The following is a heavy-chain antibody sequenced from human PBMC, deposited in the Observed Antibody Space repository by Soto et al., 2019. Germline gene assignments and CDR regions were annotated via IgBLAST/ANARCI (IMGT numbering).Heavy chain of an antibody. J-gene: IGHJ6*02. CDR2: IYYSGST. CDR3: ARVFVEYQLLFPRDYYYGMDV. CDR1: GGSVSSGSYY. Sequence: SETLSLTCTVSGGSVSSGSYYWSWIRQPPGKGLEWIGYIYYSGSTNYNPSLKSRVTISVDTSKNQFSLKLSSVTAADTAVYYCARVFVEYQLLFPRDYYYGMDVWGQGTTVTVSS. V-gene: IGHV4-61*01. D-gene: IGHD2-2*01.